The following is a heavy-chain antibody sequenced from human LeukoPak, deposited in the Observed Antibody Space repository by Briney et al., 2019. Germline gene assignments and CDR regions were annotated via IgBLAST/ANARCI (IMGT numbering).Heavy chain of an antibody. J-gene: IGHJ4*02. V-gene: IGHV6-1*01. CDR1: GDSVSSNTAG. Sequence: SQTLSLTCAISGDSVSSNTAGWSWIRQSPSRGLEWLGRTYYRSKWYNDYAAPVKSRITINPDTSKNQFSLQLNSVTPEDTAVYYCARGGGAVDYWGQGTLVTVSS. CDR2: TYYRSKWYN. D-gene: IGHD3-16*01. CDR3: ARGGGAVDY.